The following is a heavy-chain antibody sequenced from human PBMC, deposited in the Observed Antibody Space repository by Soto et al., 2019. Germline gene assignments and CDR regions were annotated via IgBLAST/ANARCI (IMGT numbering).Heavy chain of an antibody. J-gene: IGHJ4*02. CDR1: EFTFSAYA. D-gene: IGHD3-10*01. CDR2: ISGSGNTV. Sequence: EVQLVESGGGLVQPGESLRLSCAASEFTFSAYAMNWVRQAPGKGLEWVSYISGSGNTVYYADSVKGRFIISRDNAKNSLYLQMNSLRAEDTAVYYCARRGTYGSGSYEVGYWGQGTLVTVSS. V-gene: IGHV3-48*01. CDR3: ARRGTYGSGSYEVGY.